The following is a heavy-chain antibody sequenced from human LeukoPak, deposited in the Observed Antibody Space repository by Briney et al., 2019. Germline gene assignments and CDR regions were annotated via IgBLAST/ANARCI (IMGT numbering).Heavy chain of an antibody. D-gene: IGHD6-13*01. CDR1: GFTFSNYA. J-gene: IGHJ4*02. CDR2: ISGSGGST. CDR3: AKGYQYSSSLFDY. V-gene: IGHV3-23*01. Sequence: AGGSLRLSCAASGFTFSNYAMSWVRQAPGKGLEWVSAISGSGGSTYYADSVKGRFTISRDNSKNTLYLQMNSLRAEDTAVYYCAKGYQYSSSLFDYWGQGTLVTVSS.